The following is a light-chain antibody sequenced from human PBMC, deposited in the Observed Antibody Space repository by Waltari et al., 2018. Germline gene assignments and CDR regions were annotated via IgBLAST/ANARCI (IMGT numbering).Light chain of an antibody. CDR1: SSHVGGYNY. CDR2: DVS. Sequence: QSALTQPDSVSGSPGQSITISCPGTSSHVGGYNYVSWYQQHPGKAPKLIIYDVSKRPSGVSNLFSVSKSGNTASLTISGLQAEDEADYYCSSYTSSSTLYVFGTGTKVTVL. V-gene: IGLV2-14*01. CDR3: SSYTSSSTLYV. J-gene: IGLJ1*01.